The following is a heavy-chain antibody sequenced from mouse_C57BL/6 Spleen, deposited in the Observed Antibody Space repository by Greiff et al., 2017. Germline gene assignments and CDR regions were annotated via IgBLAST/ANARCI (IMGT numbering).Heavy chain of an antibody. V-gene: IGHV5-17*01. J-gene: IGHJ2*01. CDR2: ISSGSSTI. CDR3: ARGSFYGSNYFDY. CDR1: GFTFSDYG. Sequence: EVQLVESGGGLVKPGGSLKLSCAASGFTFSDYGMHWVRQAPEKGLEWVAYISSGSSTIYYADTVKGRFTISRDNAKNTLFLQMTSLRSEDTAMYYCARGSFYGSNYFDYWGQGTTLTVSS. D-gene: IGHD1-1*01.